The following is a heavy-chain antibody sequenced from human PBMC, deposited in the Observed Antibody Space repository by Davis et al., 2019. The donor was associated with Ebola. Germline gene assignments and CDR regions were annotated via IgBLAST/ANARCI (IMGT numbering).Heavy chain of an antibody. CDR3: ARGRRLYCSSTSCYRSPFDY. CDR2: ITHGGST. V-gene: IGHV4-34*01. Sequence: MPSETLSLTCAVYGGSFSGHYWSWIRQPPGKGLEWIGEITHGGSTNYNPSLKSRVTISVDTSKNQFSLKLSSVTAADTAVYYCARGRRLYCSSTSCYRSPFDYWGQGTLVTVSS. CDR1: GGSFSGHY. D-gene: IGHD2-2*01. J-gene: IGHJ4*02.